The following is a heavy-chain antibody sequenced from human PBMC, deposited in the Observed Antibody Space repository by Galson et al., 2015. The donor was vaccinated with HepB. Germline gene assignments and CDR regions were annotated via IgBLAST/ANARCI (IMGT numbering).Heavy chain of an antibody. CDR1: GGSISSYY. CDR2: IYYSGST. V-gene: IGHV4-59*01. D-gene: IGHD2-21*02. Sequence: LSLTCTVSGGSISSYYWSWIRQPPGKGLEWIGYIYYSGSTNYNPSLKSRVTISVDTSKNQFSLKLSSVTAADTAVYYCAGNIAYCGGDCYLHAFDIWGQGTMVTVSS. J-gene: IGHJ3*02. CDR3: AGNIAYCGGDCYLHAFDI.